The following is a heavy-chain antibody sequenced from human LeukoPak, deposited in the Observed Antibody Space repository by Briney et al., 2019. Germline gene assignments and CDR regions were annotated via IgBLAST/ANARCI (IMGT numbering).Heavy chain of an antibody. CDR3: ARDGGGEYQLLYYFDY. J-gene: IGHJ4*02. Sequence: PGGSLRLSCAASGFTFSSYWMIWVRQAPGKGLEWVANIKQDGSEKYYVDSVKGRFTISRDNAKNSLYLQMNSLRAEDTAVYYCARDGGGEYQLLYYFDYWGQGTLVNVSS. CDR1: GFTFSSYW. D-gene: IGHD2-2*01. CDR2: IKQDGSEK. V-gene: IGHV3-7*01.